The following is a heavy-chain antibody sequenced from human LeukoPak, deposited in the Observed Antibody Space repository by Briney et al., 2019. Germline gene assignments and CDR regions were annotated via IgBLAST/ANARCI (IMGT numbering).Heavy chain of an antibody. CDR2: IYYNADT. J-gene: IGHJ4*02. CDR1: GASISSNSFY. CDR3: TVLQYRHSRWLDY. D-gene: IGHD2-15*01. V-gene: IGHV4-39*01. Sequence: PSETLSLTCTVSGASISSNSFYWGWIRQPPGKGLEWIGTIYYNADTYYNPSLKSRVTMSVDTSASQFSLKLSSVTAADTAVYYCTVLQYRHSRWLDYWGQGTLVTVSS.